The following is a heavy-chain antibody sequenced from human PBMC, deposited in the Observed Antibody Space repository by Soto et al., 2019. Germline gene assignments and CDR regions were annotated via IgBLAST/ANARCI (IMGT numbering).Heavy chain of an antibody. V-gene: IGHV4-39*01. J-gene: IGHJ4*02. CDR1: GGSISSSSYY. Sequence: QLQLQESGPGLVKPSETLSLTCTVSGGSISSSSYYWGWIRQPPGKGLEWIGSIYYRGSTYYNPSLKSRVTISVDTSKNQFSLKLSSVTAADTAVYYCARRGGQQLARSFDYWGQGTLVTVSS. CDR2: IYYRGST. D-gene: IGHD6-13*01. CDR3: ARRGGQQLARSFDY.